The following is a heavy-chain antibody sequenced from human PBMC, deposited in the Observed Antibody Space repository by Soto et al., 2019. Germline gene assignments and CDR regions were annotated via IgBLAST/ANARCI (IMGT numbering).Heavy chain of an antibody. CDR3: ARGRSHGAFDI. CDR2: ISPDGSNA. D-gene: IGHD6-19*01. CDR1: GSTFSSYD. V-gene: IGHV3-30-3*01. J-gene: IGHJ3*02. Sequence: QVQLVESGGDVVQPGRSLRLSCAASGSTFSSYDIHWVRQAPGKGLEWVAHISPDGSNAYYADSVKGRFIISRDNAKNMIYLQMNSLRVEDTSVDHCARGRSHGAFDIWGQGTMVTVSS.